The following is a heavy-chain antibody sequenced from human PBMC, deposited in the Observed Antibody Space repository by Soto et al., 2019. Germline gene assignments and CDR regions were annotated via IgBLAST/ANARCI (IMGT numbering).Heavy chain of an antibody. CDR1: GFTFSSYA. V-gene: IGHV3-64D*08. J-gene: IGHJ4*02. CDR2: ISSNGGST. CDR3: VKAISGYYPKDFDY. Sequence: GGSLRLSCSASGFTFSSYAMHWVRQAPGKGLEYVSAISSNGGSTYYADSVKGRFTISRDNSKNTLYLQMSSLRAEDTAVYYCVKAISGYYPKDFDYWGQGTLVTVSS. D-gene: IGHD3-22*01.